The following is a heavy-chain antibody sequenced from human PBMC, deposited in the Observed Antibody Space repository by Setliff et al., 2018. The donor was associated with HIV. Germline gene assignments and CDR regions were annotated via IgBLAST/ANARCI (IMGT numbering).Heavy chain of an antibody. D-gene: IGHD6-6*01. V-gene: IGHV1-46*01. CDR3: ARDPAPSSSASYFQH. CDR1: GYTFTSYY. CDR2: INPSSGST. J-gene: IGHJ1*01. Sequence: ASVKVSCKASGYTFTSYYMRWVRQAPGQGLEWMGIINPSSGSTTYAQEFQGRVTMTSDTSTSTVYMELSSLRSEDTAVYYCARDPAPSSSASYFQHWGQGTPVTVSS.